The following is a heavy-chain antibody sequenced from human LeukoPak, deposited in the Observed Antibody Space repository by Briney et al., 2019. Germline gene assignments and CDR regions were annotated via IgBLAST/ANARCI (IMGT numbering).Heavy chain of an antibody. CDR1: GGPISSYY. CDR2: IYTSGST. V-gene: IGHV4-4*07. Sequence: SETLSLTCTVSGGPISSYYWSWIRQPAGKGLEWIGRIYTSGSTNYNPSLKSRVTMSVDTSKNHFSLKLSSVTAADTDVYYCARASDPGSGSYYQDYWGQGTLVTVSS. D-gene: IGHD3-10*01. CDR3: ARASDPGSGSYYQDY. J-gene: IGHJ4*02.